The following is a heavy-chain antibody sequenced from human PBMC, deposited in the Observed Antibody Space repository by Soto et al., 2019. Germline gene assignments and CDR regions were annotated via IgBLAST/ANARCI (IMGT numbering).Heavy chain of an antibody. D-gene: IGHD5-12*01. Sequence: KTSETLSLTCAVSGGSISGGGYYWSWQRPHKGQGLVWSGYITYSGSTNNNPSLTSRVTIKVYTSKNQFSLKPSSATASDTTVYYCARWILLTSRYVYYGMDIWGQGTTVTVSS. V-gene: IGHV4-31*11. CDR1: GGSISGGGYY. CDR3: ARWILLTSRYVYYGMDI. J-gene: IGHJ6*02. CDR2: ITYSGST.